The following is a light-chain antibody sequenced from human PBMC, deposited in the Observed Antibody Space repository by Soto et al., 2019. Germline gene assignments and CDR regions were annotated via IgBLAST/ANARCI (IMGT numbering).Light chain of an antibody. Sequence: DAVMTQSPLSLPVTLGQPASISCRSSQSLVYDDGNTYLNWFHQRPGQSPRRLVYQVSKRDSGVPARFSGSASGSDFPLKISRVEAEDVGVYYCMQGTHSPYTFGQGTKLEI. CDR3: MQGTHSPYT. CDR2: QVS. CDR1: QSLVYDDGNTY. V-gene: IGKV2-30*01. J-gene: IGKJ2*01.